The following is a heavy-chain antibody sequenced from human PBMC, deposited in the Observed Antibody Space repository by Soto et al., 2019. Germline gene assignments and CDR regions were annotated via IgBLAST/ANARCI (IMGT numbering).Heavy chain of an antibody. CDR3: AKDAPGSGWLSDY. V-gene: IGHV3-23*01. J-gene: IGHJ4*02. CDR1: GFTFNIYA. D-gene: IGHD3-22*01. Sequence: PVGSLRLSCAASGFTFNIYAMTWVRQAPGKGLEWVSTIGGSGGGTSYADFVRGRFTISRDNSRNTLYLQMNNLRVEDTAVYYCAKDAPGSGWLSDYWGQGTLVTVSS. CDR2: IGGSGGGT.